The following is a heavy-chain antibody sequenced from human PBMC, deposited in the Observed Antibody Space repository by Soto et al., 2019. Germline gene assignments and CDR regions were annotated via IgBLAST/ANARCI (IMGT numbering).Heavy chain of an antibody. V-gene: IGHV1-18*01. CDR3: ARDPIVVVVAGSGGYFDY. D-gene: IGHD2-15*01. CDR1: GYSFTNYG. J-gene: IGHJ4*02. CDR2: ISGHNGNT. Sequence: ASVKVSCKASGYSFTNYGISWVRQAPGQGLEWMGWISGHNGNTNYAQKLQGRVTISRDNSKNTLYLQMNSLRAEDTAVYYCARDPIVVVVAGSGGYFDYWGQGTLVTVSS.